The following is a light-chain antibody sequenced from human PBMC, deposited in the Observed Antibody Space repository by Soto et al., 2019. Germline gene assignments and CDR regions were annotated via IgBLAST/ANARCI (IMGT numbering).Light chain of an antibody. CDR2: GAS. Sequence: EIVLTQSPGTLSLSPGERATLSCRASQSVSSSYLAWYQQKPGQAPRLLIYGASSRATGIPDRFSGSGSGTDFPLTISRLEPEDFAVYYCQQYCSSLYTFGQGTKLDIK. V-gene: IGKV3-20*01. J-gene: IGKJ2*01. CDR1: QSVSSSY. CDR3: QQYCSSLYT.